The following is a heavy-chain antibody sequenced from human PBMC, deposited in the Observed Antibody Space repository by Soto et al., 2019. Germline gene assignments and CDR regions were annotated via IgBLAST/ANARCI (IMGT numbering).Heavy chain of an antibody. J-gene: IGHJ6*02. D-gene: IGHD3-10*01. CDR2: MNPDSGNT. CDR1: GYTFSSHE. V-gene: IGHV1-8*01. Sequence: ASVKVSCKASGYTFSSHEINWVRQTTGQGLEWMGWMNPDSGNTGFAQKFQGRVTLTRNTSSSTVYMELSRLGVEDTAVCYCARDFTVRGVRLGGMDVWGQGTTVTVSS. CDR3: ARDFTVRGVRLGGMDV.